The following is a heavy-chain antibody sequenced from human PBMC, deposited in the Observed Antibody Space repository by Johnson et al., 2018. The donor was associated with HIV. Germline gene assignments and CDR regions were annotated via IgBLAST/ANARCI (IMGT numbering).Heavy chain of an antibody. Sequence: VQLVESGGVVVQPGGSLRLSCVASGFTFEDYAMHWVRQAPGKGLEWVSGISWNSDDIGYADSVRGRFSISRDNAKNCLYLQMNGLNPEDTALYYCAKGSIAARWGAFDIWGQGTMVTVSS. CDR3: AKGSIAARWGAFDI. CDR2: ISWNSDDI. V-gene: IGHV3-9*01. D-gene: IGHD6-6*01. CDR1: GFTFEDYA. J-gene: IGHJ3*02.